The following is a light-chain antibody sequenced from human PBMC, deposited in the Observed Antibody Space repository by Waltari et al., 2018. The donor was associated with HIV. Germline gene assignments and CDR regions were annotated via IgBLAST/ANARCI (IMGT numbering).Light chain of an antibody. CDR1: SSNIGNNY. J-gene: IGLJ3*02. CDR3: GTWDSSLGTEGV. V-gene: IGLV1-51*02. CDR2: ENN. Sequence: QSVLTQPPSVSAAPGQKVTISCSGSSSNIGNNYVSWYQQLPGTAPKLLLFENNKRPSGIPDLFSGSKSGTSATLGITGLQTGDEADYYCGTWDSSLGTEGVFGGGTKLTVL.